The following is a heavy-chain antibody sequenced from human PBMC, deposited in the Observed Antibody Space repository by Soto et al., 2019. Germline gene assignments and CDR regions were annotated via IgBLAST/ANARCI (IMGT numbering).Heavy chain of an antibody. D-gene: IGHD6-19*01. CDR3: ASRVRSSGWYYWFDP. CDR2: IIPIFGTA. V-gene: IGHV1-69*13. CDR1: GGTFSSYA. Sequence: SVKVSCKASGGTFSSYAISWVRQAPGQGLEWMGGIIPIFGTANYAQKFQGRVTITADESTSTAYMELSSLRSEDTAVYYCASRVRSSGWYYWFDPWGQGTLVTVSS. J-gene: IGHJ5*02.